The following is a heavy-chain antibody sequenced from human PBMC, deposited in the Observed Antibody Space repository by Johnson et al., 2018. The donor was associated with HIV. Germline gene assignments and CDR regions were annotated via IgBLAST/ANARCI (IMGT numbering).Heavy chain of an antibody. CDR1: GFTVSSNY. J-gene: IGHJ3*02. Sequence: VQLVESGGGLAQPGGSLRLSCAASGFTVSSNYMSWVRQAPGKGLEWVSVIYRGGSTYYADSVKGRFTISRDNAKNSLYLQMNNLRVEDTAVYYCARDVVSDGTYPPDAFDIWGQGTMVTVSS. V-gene: IGHV3-66*01. CDR3: ARDVVSDGTYPPDAFDI. CDR2: IYRGGST. D-gene: IGHD1-26*01.